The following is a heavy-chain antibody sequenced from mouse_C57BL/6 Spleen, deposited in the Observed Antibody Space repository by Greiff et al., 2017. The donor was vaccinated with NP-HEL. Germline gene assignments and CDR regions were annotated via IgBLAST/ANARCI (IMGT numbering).Heavy chain of an antibody. V-gene: IGHV1-61*01. CDR1: GYTFTSYW. CDR3: ARERLGQGFAN. D-gene: IGHD3-3*01. CDR2: IYPSDSET. Sequence: QVQLKQPGAELVRPGSSVKLSCKASGYTFTSYWMDWVKQRPGQGLEWIGNIYPSDSETHYNHKFKDKATLTVDKSSSTAYMQLSSLTSEESAVYFCARERLGQGFANWGQGTLGTVSA. J-gene: IGHJ3*01.